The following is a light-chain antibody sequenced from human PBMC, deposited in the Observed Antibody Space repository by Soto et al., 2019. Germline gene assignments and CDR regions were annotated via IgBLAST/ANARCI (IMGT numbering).Light chain of an antibody. J-gene: IGKJ2*01. CDR2: GAC. CDR1: QTISNF. V-gene: IGKV1-39*01. Sequence: DIQMTQSPSSLSASVGDRITITCRASQTISNFLNWYHQRPGKAPKLLIFGACSLQSGVPSKFTGSGSGTDFTLTISDLQPEDFATYYCQQTYSTPYTFGQGTNLEIK. CDR3: QQTYSTPYT.